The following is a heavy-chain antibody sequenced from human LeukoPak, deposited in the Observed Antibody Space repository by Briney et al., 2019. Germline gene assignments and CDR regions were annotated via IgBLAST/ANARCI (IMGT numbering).Heavy chain of an antibody. D-gene: IGHD1-20*01. V-gene: IGHV3-21*01. CDR1: GFTFSSYS. Sequence: GGSLRLSCAASGFTFSSYSMNWVRQAPGKGLEWVSSISSSSYIYYADSVKGRFTISRDNAKNSLYLQMNSLRAEDTAVYYCARKARGNWNDVDYCGQGTLVTVSS. CDR3: ARKARGNWNDVDY. CDR2: ISSSSYI. J-gene: IGHJ4*02.